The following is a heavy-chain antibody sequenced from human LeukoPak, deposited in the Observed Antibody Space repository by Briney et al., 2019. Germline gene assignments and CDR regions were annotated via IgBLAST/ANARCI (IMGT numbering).Heavy chain of an antibody. V-gene: IGHV4-34*01. CDR2: INHSGST. Sequence: SETLSLTCAVYGGSFSYYYWSWIRQPPGKGLEWIGEINHSGSTNYNPSLKSRVTISVDTSKNQFSLKLSSVAAADTAVYYCARGSSLRDADAFDIWGQGTMVTVSS. J-gene: IGHJ3*02. CDR3: ARGSSLRDADAFDI. CDR1: GGSFSYYY. D-gene: IGHD4-17*01.